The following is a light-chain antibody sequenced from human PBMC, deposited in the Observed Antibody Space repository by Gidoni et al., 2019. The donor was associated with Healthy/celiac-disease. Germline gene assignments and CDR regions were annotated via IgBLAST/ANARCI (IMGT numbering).Light chain of an antibody. V-gene: IGKV3-15*01. CDR2: GAS. Sequence: EIVMTQSPATLSVSPGERATLSCRASQSVSSNLAWYQPKPGQAPRLLIYGASTRATGIPARFSGRWSGTEFTLTISSLQSEDFAVYYCQQYNNWWTFGQGTKVEIK. CDR1: QSVSSN. CDR3: QQYNNWWT. J-gene: IGKJ1*01.